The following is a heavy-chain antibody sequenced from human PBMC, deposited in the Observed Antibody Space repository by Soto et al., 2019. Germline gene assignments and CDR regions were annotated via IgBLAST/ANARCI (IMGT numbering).Heavy chain of an antibody. CDR1: GFTFSSYA. V-gene: IGHV3-23*01. Sequence: PGGSLRLSCAASGFTFSSYAMSWVRQAPGKGLEWVSAISGSGGSTYYADSVKGRFTISRDNSKNTLYLQMNSLRAEDTAVYYCAKDTRRFAARGNPCDIRGQGTMGTVSS. CDR3: AKDTRRFAARGNPCDI. J-gene: IGHJ3*02. D-gene: IGHD3-10*01. CDR2: ISGSGGST.